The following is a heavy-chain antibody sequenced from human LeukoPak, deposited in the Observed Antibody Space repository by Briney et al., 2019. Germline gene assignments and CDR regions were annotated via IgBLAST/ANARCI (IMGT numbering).Heavy chain of an antibody. Sequence: SETLSLTCTVSGGSISSGDYYWSWIRQPPGKGLEWIGYIYYSGSTYYNPSLKSRVTISVDTSKNQFSLKLSSVTGADTAVYYCATREGTLMTYWGQGTLVTVSS. J-gene: IGHJ4*02. CDR1: GGSISSGDYY. CDR2: IYYSGST. D-gene: IGHD3-10*01. CDR3: ATREGTLMTY. V-gene: IGHV4-30-4*08.